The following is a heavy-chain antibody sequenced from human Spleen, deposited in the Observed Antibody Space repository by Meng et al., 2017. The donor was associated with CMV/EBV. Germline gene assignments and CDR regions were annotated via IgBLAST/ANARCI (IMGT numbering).Heavy chain of an antibody. CDR2: IKQDGREK. J-gene: IGHJ4*02. CDR1: GFTFSKYW. Sequence: GGSMRLSCAASGFTFSKYWMSWVRQAPGKGLEWVANIKQDGREKYYVDSVRGRFTISKDNAKNSVYLQMNRLRVEDTAVYYCAKDSPSYTNGLPRRDYLDSWGQGTLVTVSS. CDR3: AKDSPSYTNGLPRRDYLDS. D-gene: IGHD2-2*02. V-gene: IGHV3-7*04.